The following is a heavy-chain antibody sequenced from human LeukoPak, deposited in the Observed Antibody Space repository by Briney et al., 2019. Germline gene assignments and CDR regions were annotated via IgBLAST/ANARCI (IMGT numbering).Heavy chain of an antibody. CDR2: INPNSGGT. CDR1: GYTLTELS. D-gene: IGHD5-18*01. V-gene: IGHV1-2*02. Sequence: GASVKVSCKVSGYTLTELSMHWVRQAPGQGLEWMGWINPNSGGTNYAQKFQGRVTMTRDTSISTAYMELSRLRSDDTAVYYCARDWVTAMGEDYWGQGTLVTVSS. CDR3: ARDWVTAMGEDY. J-gene: IGHJ4*02.